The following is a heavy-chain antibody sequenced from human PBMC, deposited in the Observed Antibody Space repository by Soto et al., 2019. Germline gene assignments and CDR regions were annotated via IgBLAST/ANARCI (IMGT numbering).Heavy chain of an antibody. V-gene: IGHV3-11*01. CDR3: ARVVGGAGDAIDI. Sequence: QVQLVESGGGLVKPGGSLRLSCAASGFSFSFYYMTWIRQAPGKGLEWISYISSSGTTIYYAGTVRGRFTGSRDNAKNSRRLQMNSLRAEDTEMYYCARVVGGAGDAIDIWGQATMVTGCS. CDR1: GFSFSFYY. J-gene: IGHJ3*02. D-gene: IGHD2-15*01. CDR2: ISSSGTTI.